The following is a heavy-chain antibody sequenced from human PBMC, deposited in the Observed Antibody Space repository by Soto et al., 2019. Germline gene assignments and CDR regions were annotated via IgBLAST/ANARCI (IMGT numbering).Heavy chain of an antibody. V-gene: IGHV1-69*13. Sequence: GASVKVSCKASGGTFSSYAISWVRQAPGQGLEWMGGIIPIFGTASYAQKFQGRVTITADESTSTAYMELSSLRSEDTAVYYCARDFGSGWYFSFDPWGQGTLVTVSS. CDR2: IIPIFGTA. J-gene: IGHJ5*02. CDR1: GGTFSSYA. D-gene: IGHD6-19*01. CDR3: ARDFGSGWYFSFDP.